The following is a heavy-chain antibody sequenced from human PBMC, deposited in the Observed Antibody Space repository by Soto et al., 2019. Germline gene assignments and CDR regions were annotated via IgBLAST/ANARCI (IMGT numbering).Heavy chain of an antibody. Sequence: SVKVSCKASGGTFSSYRINWVRQAPGQGLEWVGGIVPISRTADYAQNFQGRVTITADGSARTTYMELRSLTSQDTAVYYCVRDSGAKLSSSWGQGTLVTVSS. CDR2: IVPISRTA. CDR1: GGTFSSYR. D-gene: IGHD6-13*01. CDR3: VRDSGAKLSSS. V-gene: IGHV1-69*13. J-gene: IGHJ1*01.